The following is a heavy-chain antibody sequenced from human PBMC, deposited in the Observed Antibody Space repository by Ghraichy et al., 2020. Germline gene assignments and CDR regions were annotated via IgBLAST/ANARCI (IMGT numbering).Heavy chain of an antibody. CDR2: ISYSGST. J-gene: IGHJ4*02. D-gene: IGHD7-27*01. V-gene: IGHV4-59*01. CDR1: GGSIRSYY. Sequence: SETLSLTCTVSGGSIRSYYWSWIRQPPGKGLEWIAYISYSGSTNYNPSLKSRVTISVDTSKNHFSLKLSSVTAADTAVYYCAGGGTGDGGYWGQGTLVTVSS. CDR3: AGGGTGDGGY.